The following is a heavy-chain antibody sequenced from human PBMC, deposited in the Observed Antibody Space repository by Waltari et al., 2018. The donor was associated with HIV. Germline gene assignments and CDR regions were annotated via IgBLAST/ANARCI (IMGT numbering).Heavy chain of an antibody. CDR1: GFASRSHT. CDR3: ARERGSCRGGACEYFGMDV. Sequence: EVQQMESGGGLVRPGVSLRLTSVRCGFASRSHTWKWVRKAPGKGREWVSYISNSSKYIYNGYSGQGRFTISRDNSNNSLYLQMDRLKAEDTAVYYCARERGSCRGGACEYFGMDVWGQGTTVTVSS. J-gene: IGHJ6*02. V-gene: IGHV3-21*02. D-gene: IGHD2-15*01. CDR2: ISNSSKYI.